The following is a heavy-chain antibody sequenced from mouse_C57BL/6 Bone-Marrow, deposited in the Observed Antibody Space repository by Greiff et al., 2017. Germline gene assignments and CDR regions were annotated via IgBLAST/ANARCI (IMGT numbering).Heavy chain of an antibody. J-gene: IGHJ3*01. CDR2: IHPNSGST. CDR3: AREGMTKLWFAF. V-gene: IGHV1-64*01. CDR1: GYTFTSYW. Sequence: QVQLQQPGAELVKPGASVKLSCKASGYTFTSYWMHWVKQRPGQGLEWIGMIHPNSGSTNYNEKFKSKATLTVDKSSSTAYMQLSSLTSEDSAVYCCAREGMTKLWFAFWGQGTLVTVSA.